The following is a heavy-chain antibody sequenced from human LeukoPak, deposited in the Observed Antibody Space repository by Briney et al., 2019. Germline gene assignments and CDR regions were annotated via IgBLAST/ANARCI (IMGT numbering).Heavy chain of an antibody. V-gene: IGHV4-59*08. J-gene: IGHJ4*02. CDR1: GGSISSYY. CDR2: IYYSRST. Sequence: SETLSLTCTVSGGSISSYYWSWIRQPPGKGLEWIGYIYYSRSTNYNPSLKSRVTISVDTSKNQFSLKLSSVTAADTAVYYCARLGYDGDYDYWGQGTLVTVSS. D-gene: IGHD4-17*01. CDR3: ARLGYDGDYDY.